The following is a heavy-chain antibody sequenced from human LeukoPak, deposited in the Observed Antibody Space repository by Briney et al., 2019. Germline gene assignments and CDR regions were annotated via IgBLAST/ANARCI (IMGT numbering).Heavy chain of an antibody. Sequence: GGSLRLSCAASGFTFSSYSMNWVRQAPGKGLEWVSSIGSSSSYIYYADSVKGRFTISRDNAKNSLYLQMNSLRAEDTAVYYCARDSRVVVPAAIRFWDYWGQGTLVTVSS. D-gene: IGHD2-2*02. CDR2: IGSSSSYI. V-gene: IGHV3-21*01. CDR1: GFTFSSYS. J-gene: IGHJ4*02. CDR3: ARDSRVVVPAAIRFWDY.